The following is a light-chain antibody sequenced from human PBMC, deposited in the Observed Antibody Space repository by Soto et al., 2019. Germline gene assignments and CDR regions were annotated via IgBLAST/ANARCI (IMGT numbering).Light chain of an antibody. J-gene: IGLJ3*02. V-gene: IGLV2-14*01. CDR3: SSSATTTCVVV. Sequence: QSALTQPPSVSGSPGQSITISCTGTSTNIGDYNYVSWYQQYPGKVPKLVIYDVSHRPSGVSNRFSGSKSGNTASLTISGLQAEDEADYYCSSSATTTCVVVFGGGTKLTVL. CDR2: DVS. CDR1: STNIGDYNY.